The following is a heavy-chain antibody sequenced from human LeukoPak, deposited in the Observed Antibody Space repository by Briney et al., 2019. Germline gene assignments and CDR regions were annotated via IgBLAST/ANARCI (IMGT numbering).Heavy chain of an antibody. V-gene: IGHV4-38-2*02. CDR3: ARAPGRGWSD. CDR2: VSNSGTT. J-gene: IGHJ4*02. CDR1: GYSLSSGYY. D-gene: IGHD2-15*01. Sequence: SETLSFTCIVSGYSLSSGYYWGWSRRSPGKGLEWLAAVSNSGTTYYSPSLKGRVTISLDTFKNEFSLRLTSVTAADTGVYFCARAPGRGWSDWGQGARVTLSS.